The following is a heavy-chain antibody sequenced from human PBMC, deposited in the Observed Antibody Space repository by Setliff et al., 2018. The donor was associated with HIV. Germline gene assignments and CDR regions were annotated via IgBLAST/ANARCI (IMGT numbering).Heavy chain of an antibody. Sequence: PGESLKISCAASGFRFSDYYMNWIRQAPGKGLEWLSYISSSSDSPTKYADAVRGRFIISRDNAKNSLYLQMDSLRGDDTAVYYCGRDNNLGGAVDYWGQGTLVTVSS. CDR1: GFRFSDYY. J-gene: IGHJ4*02. CDR3: GRDNNLGGAVDY. V-gene: IGHV3-11*06. CDR2: ISSSSDSPT. D-gene: IGHD3-16*01.